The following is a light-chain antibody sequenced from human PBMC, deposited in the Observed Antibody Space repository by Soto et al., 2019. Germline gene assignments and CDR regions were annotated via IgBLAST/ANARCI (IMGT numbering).Light chain of an antibody. Sequence: DIQMTQSPSSLSASVGDRVTITCRASQSISSYLNWYQQKPGKAPKLLIYAASSLQSGVPSRFSSSRAWTNFTPTISSLQPEDHATNYYQQNNSTSPSTFGQGTRVEIK. V-gene: IGKV1-39*01. CDR1: QSISSY. CDR3: QQNNSTSPST. CDR2: AAS. J-gene: IGKJ5*01.